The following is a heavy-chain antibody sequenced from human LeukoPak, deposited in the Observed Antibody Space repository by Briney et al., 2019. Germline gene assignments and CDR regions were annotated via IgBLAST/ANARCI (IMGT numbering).Heavy chain of an antibody. CDR1: GGTFSSYA. D-gene: IGHD1-26*01. V-gene: IGHV1-69*13. J-gene: IGHJ4*02. CDR3: ARGPYSGSYWEYFDY. CDR2: IIPIFGTA. Sequence: ASVKVSCKASGGTFSSYAISWVRQAPGQGLEWMGGIIPIFGTANYAQKFQGRVTITADESTSTAYMELSSLRSEDTAAYYCARGPYSGSYWEYFDYWGQGTLVTVSS.